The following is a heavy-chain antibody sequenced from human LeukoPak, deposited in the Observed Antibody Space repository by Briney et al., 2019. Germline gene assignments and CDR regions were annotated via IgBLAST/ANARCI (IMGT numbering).Heavy chain of an antibody. CDR1: GITLSNYG. J-gene: IGHJ4*02. CDR2: INDSGGNT. Sequence: GGSLRLSCAVSGITLSNYGMSWVRQAPGKGLEWVAGINDSGGNTKYAYSVKRRITISRDNPKNTLYLKMNSLRAEDTAVYFCAKRGVVIRVILVGFHKEAYYFESWGQGALVTVSS. D-gene: IGHD3/OR15-3a*01. V-gene: IGHV3-23*01. CDR3: AKRGVVIRVILVGFHKEAYYFES.